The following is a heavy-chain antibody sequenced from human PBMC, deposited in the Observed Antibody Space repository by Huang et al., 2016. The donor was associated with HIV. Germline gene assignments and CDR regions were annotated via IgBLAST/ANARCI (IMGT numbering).Heavy chain of an antibody. D-gene: IGHD3-3*01. Sequence: QVRLEQWGQGLLKPSETMSLTSAVYGASFNTYYWSWVSQSQAKGLEWIGEIQPGGSTNYNPAIKSRVTSRGDTSKKQFYLKFRAMTAADAAIYYCARMPTPSYYDTWSLSPVEEDFFYYNLDVWGQGTPVSVSS. CDR1: GASFNTYY. CDR2: IQPGGST. V-gene: IGHV4-34*02. J-gene: IGHJ6*02. CDR3: ARMPTPSYYDTWSLSPVEEDFFYYNLDV.